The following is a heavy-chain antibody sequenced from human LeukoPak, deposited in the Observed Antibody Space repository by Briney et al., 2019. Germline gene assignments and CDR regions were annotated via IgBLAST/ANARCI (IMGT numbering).Heavy chain of an antibody. Sequence: SQSLSDTSAMAGDCVSGNSAAWNSVRQPPSRCLEWLGRSYYRSKWYNDYAVSVKSRITIHPDTSRNQCSLQLNSVTPEDTAVYYCARRSSAFDDWGQGTLVTVSS. D-gene: IGHD3-10*01. CDR2: SYYRSKWYN. V-gene: IGHV6-1*01. CDR1: GDCVSGNSAA. CDR3: ARRSSAFDD. J-gene: IGHJ4*02.